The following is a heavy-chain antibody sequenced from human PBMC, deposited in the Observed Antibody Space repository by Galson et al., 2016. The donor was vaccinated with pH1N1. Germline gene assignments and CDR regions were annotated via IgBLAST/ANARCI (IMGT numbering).Heavy chain of an antibody. CDR1: GFTFGDYA. J-gene: IGHJ4*02. D-gene: IGHD1-7*01. CDR3: TKARVGNYYFDY. Sequence: SLRLSCAASGFTFGDYAMRWDRQAPGKGLEYVSSISTSSGTTYYGDSVRGRFTISRDNSKNTVYLQMNSLRAEDTAIYYCTKARVGNYYFDYWGQGSLVTVSS. CDR2: ISTSSGTT. V-gene: IGHV3-23*01.